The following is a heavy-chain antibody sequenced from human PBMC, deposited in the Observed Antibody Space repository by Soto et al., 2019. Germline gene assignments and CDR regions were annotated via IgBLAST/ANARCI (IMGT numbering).Heavy chain of an antibody. CDR1: GGSISSSSYY. J-gene: IGHJ4*02. D-gene: IGHD3-3*01. V-gene: IGHV4-39*01. CDR3: AKSGTIFGVVTGFLDY. CDR2: IYYSGCT. Sequence: PSETLSLTCTVSGGSISSSSYYWGWIRQPPGKGLEWTGSIYYSGCTYYNPSLKSRMTIIPDTSKNQFSLQLNSVTPEDTAVYYCAKSGTIFGVVTGFLDYWGQGTLVTVSS.